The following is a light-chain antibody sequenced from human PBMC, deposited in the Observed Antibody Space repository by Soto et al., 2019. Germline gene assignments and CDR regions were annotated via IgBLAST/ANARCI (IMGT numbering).Light chain of an antibody. CDR1: QSIKNNF. J-gene: IGKJ5*01. Sequence: EIVLTQSPGTLSWSPMEIATLSGRASQSIKNNFLAWYQQKPGQAPRLLIFGASSRSSGIPYRFSGSGSGTDFTLTVSRLEPEDFAVYYCQQYGTSPINFGRGTRLEIK. CDR2: GAS. CDR3: QQYGTSPIN. V-gene: IGKV3-20*01.